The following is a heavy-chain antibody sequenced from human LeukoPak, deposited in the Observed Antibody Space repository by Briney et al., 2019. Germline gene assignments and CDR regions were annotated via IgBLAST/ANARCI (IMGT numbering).Heavy chain of an antibody. D-gene: IGHD3-9*01. CDR1: GFTFSSYE. CDR2: ISSSGSTI. V-gene: IGHV3-48*03. J-gene: IGHJ4*02. CDR3: ARDGPYYEILTGYYRGYYFDY. Sequence: GGSLRLSCAVSGFTFSSYEMNWVRQAPGKGLEWVSYISSSGSTIYYADSVKGRFTISRDNAKNSLYLQMNSLRAEDTAVYYCARDGPYYEILTGYYRGYYFDYWGQGTLVTVSS.